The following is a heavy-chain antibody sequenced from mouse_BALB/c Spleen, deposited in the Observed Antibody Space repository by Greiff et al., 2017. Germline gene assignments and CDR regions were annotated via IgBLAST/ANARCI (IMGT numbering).Heavy chain of an antibody. V-gene: IGHV5-6-5*01. CDR1: GFTFSSYA. CDR3: ARTGYGSSYYFDY. D-gene: IGHD1-1*01. J-gene: IGHJ2*01. Sequence: DVKLVESGGGLVKPGGSLKLSCAASGFTFSSYAMSWVRQTPEKRLEWVASISSGGSTYYPDSVKGRFTISRDNARNILYLQMSSLRSEDTAMYYCARTGYGSSYYFDYWGQGTTLTVSS. CDR2: ISSGGST.